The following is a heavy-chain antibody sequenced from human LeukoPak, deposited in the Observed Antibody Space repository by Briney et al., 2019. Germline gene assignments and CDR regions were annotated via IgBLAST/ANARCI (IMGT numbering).Heavy chain of an antibody. CDR1: GFSISSGHY. V-gene: IGHV4-38-2*02. Sequence: SETLSLTCTVSGFSISSGHYWGWVRQPPGAGLEWIGSVYQSGTTYYNPSLKSRVTTSVDMSKNQFSLRLRPVTAADTAVYYCARIFIRNGYSSYFDCWGQGTLVTVSS. CDR2: VYQSGTT. CDR3: ARIFIRNGYSSYFDC. J-gene: IGHJ4*02. D-gene: IGHD5-18*01.